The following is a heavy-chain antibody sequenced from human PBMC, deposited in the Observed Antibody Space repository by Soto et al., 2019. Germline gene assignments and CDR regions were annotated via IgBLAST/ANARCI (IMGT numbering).Heavy chain of an antibody. V-gene: IGHV4-39*01. CDR3: KGYYYGSGSSLLYYYYMDV. D-gene: IGHD3-10*01. CDR1: GGSISSSSYY. J-gene: IGHJ6*03. Sequence: QLQVQESGPGLVKPSETLSLTCTVSGGSISSSSYYWGWIRQPPGKGLEWIGSIYYSGSTYYNPSLKSRVTISVDTSKNQFSLKLSSVTAADTAVYYCKGYYYGSGSSLLYYYYMDVWGKGTTVTVSS. CDR2: IYYSGST.